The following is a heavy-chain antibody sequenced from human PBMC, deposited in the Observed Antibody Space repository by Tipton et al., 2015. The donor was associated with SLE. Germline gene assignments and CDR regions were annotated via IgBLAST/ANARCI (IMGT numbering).Heavy chain of an antibody. CDR1: GGSISSYY. J-gene: IGHJ6*02. CDR2: IYTSGST. CDR3: AREWELMYYYYGMDV. V-gene: IGHV4-4*09. D-gene: IGHD1-26*01. Sequence: TLSLTCTVSGGSISSYYWSWIRQPPGKGLEWIGYIYTSGSTNYNPSLKSRVTISVDTSKNQFSLKLSSVTAADTAVYYCAREWELMYYYYGMDVWGQGTTVTVSS.